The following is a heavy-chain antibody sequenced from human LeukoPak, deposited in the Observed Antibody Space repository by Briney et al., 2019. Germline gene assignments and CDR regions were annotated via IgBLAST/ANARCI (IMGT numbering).Heavy chain of an antibody. CDR1: GYTFSRYW. Sequence: GGSLRLSCAASGYTFSRYWMHWVRQGPGKGLVWVLRINEDGSSTSYAESVRGRFTISRDNAKNTLYLQMNSLRAEDAAVYYCTTDTCCARDSWGQGTLVTVSS. D-gene: IGHD2-2*01. CDR2: INEDGSST. CDR3: TTDTCCARDS. J-gene: IGHJ5*01. V-gene: IGHV3-74*01.